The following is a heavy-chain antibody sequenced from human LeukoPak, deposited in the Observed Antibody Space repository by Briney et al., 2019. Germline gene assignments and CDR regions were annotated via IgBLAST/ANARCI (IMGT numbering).Heavy chain of an antibody. CDR2: IWYDGSNK. CDR1: GFTFSSYG. CDR3: ANGYYYDLGYFDY. D-gene: IGHD3-22*01. J-gene: IGHJ4*02. V-gene: IGHV3-30*02. Sequence: GGSLRLSCAASGFTFSSYGMHWVRQAPGKGLEWVAVIWYDGSNKYYADSVKGRFTISRDNSKNTLYLQMNSLRAEDTAVYYCANGYYYDLGYFDYWGQGTLVTVSS.